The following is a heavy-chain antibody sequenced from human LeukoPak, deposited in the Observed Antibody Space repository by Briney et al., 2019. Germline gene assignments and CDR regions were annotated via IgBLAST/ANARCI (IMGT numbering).Heavy chain of an antibody. D-gene: IGHD4-23*01. CDR3: ALRWSQYNWFDP. V-gene: IGHV4-34*01. CDR1: GGSISSYY. Sequence: PSETLSLTCTVSGGSISSYYWSWIRQPPGKGLEWIGEINHSGSTNYNPSLKSRVTISVDTSKNQFSLKLSSVTAADTAVYYCALRWSQYNWFDPWGQGTLVTVSS. J-gene: IGHJ5*02. CDR2: INHSGST.